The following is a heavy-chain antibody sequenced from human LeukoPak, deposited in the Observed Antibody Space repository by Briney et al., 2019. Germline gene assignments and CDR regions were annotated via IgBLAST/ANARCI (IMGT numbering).Heavy chain of an antibody. D-gene: IGHD2-2*01. CDR1: GGSISSGGYS. CDR3: ARGRQYQLPN. Sequence: SETLSLTCTVSGGSISSGGYSWSWIRQHPGKGLEWIGYIYYSGSTYYNPSLKSRVTISVDTSKNQFSLKLSSVTAADTAVYYCARGRQYQLPNWGQGTLVTVSS. J-gene: IGHJ4*02. V-gene: IGHV4-31*03. CDR2: IYYSGST.